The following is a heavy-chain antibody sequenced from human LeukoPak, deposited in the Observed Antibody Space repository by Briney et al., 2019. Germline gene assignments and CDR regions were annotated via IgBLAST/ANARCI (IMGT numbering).Heavy chain of an antibody. V-gene: IGHV1-8*01. CDR3: ATDRVGGWGSGSYPLSY. Sequence: ASVKVSCRASGFIFTSYDINWVRQATGQGLEWMGWMNPITGNTGYARQFQGRITMTRDTSTSTAYMELTSLRSEDTAVYYCATDRVGGWGSGSYPLSYWGQGTLVTVSS. CDR2: MNPITGNT. CDR1: GFIFTSYD. D-gene: IGHD1-26*01. J-gene: IGHJ4*02.